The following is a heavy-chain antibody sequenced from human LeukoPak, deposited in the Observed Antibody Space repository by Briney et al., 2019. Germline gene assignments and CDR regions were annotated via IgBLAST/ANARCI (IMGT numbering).Heavy chain of an antibody. CDR2: INHSGST. J-gene: IGHJ6*04. Sequence: SETLSLTCAVYGGSFSGYYWSWIRQPPGKGLEWIGEINHSGSTNYNPSLKSRVTISVDTSKSQFSLKLSSVTAADTAVYYCAGGYRSGGSCRRRNYYYGMDVWGKGTTVTVSS. V-gene: IGHV4-34*01. CDR3: AGGYRSGGSCRRRNYYYGMDV. CDR1: GGSFSGYY. D-gene: IGHD2-15*01.